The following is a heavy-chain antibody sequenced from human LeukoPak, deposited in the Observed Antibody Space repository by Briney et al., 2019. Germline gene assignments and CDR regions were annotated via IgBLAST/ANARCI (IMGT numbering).Heavy chain of an antibody. J-gene: IGHJ4*02. CDR1: GFSFSNYG. CDR2: ITGNGGTT. V-gene: IGHV3-48*01. D-gene: IGHD5-12*01. CDR3: ARNSGGGDDY. Sequence: GGSLRLSCAASGFSFSNYGMNWVRQAPGKGLEWVSGITGNGGTTYYADSVKGRFTISRDNAKNSLYLQMNSLRAEDTAVYYCARNSGGGDDYWGQGTLVTVSS.